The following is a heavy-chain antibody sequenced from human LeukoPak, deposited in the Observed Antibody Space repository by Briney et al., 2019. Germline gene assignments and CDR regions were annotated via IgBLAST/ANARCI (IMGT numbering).Heavy chain of an antibody. J-gene: IGHJ5*02. CDR3: ARDLGCSSTSCYGNWFDP. CDR2: ISCDGSKK. CDR1: GFTFSSYA. V-gene: IGHV3-30*04. D-gene: IGHD2-2*01. Sequence: GGSLRLSCTASGFTFSSYAEHWLRQAPDKGLEWVACISCDGSKKYYEDAVKGRFTISRDNSKNTLYLQMNSLRAEDTAVYYCARDLGCSSTSCYGNWFDPWGQGTLVTVSS.